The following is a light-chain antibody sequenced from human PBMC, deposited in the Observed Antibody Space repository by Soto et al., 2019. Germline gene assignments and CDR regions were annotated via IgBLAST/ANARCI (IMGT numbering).Light chain of an antibody. CDR1: SSNIGAGYD. J-gene: IGLJ2*01. V-gene: IGLV1-40*01. Sequence: QSVLTQPPSVYGAPGQRVTISCTGRSSNIGAGYDVHWYQQLPGKAPKLLIYGNSNRPSGVPDRFSGSKSGTSASLAITGLQADDEADYYCQSYDSSLSGPVVXGGGTKVTVL. CDR3: QSYDSSLSGPVV. CDR2: GNS.